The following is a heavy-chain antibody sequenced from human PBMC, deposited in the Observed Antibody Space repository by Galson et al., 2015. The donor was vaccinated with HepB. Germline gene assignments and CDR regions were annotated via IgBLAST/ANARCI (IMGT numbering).Heavy chain of an antibody. Sequence: SVKVSCKASGYTFTRYAIHWVRQAPGQRLEWMGWINAGNGKTKYSQKFQGRVTITRDTSASTAYMELSSLRSEDTAVYYCAREVEREYYYYMDVWGKGTTVTVSS. J-gene: IGHJ6*03. D-gene: IGHD5-24*01. CDR2: INAGNGKT. V-gene: IGHV1-3*01. CDR3: AREVEREYYYYMDV. CDR1: GYTFTRYA.